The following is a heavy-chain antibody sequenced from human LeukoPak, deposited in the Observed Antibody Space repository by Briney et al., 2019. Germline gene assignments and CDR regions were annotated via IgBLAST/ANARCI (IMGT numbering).Heavy chain of an antibody. CDR2: IIPVLGVS. CDR1: GGSFSSYV. CDR3: ARDRDYGGKVRFDP. D-gene: IGHD4-23*01. V-gene: IGHV1-69*04. Sequence: SVKVSCKASGGSFSSYVITWVRQAPGQGLEWMGRIIPVLGVSNFAQKFQGRVTITADKSTNTTHMELSRLESGDTAVYYCARDRDYGGKVRFDPWGQGTLVTVSS. J-gene: IGHJ5*02.